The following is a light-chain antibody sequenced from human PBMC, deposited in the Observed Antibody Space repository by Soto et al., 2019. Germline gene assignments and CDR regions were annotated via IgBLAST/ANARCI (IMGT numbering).Light chain of an antibody. CDR2: GAS. J-gene: IGKJ2*01. CDR3: QRYDISPFP. V-gene: IGKV3-20*01. Sequence: EIVLTQSPGTLSLSPGERATLSCRASQSVSSTYLAWYQQKPGQAPRLLIYGASSRATGIPDRFSGSGSGTDFTRTISRLEPEDVAVYYCQRYDISPFPFGQGTKLEIK. CDR1: QSVSSTY.